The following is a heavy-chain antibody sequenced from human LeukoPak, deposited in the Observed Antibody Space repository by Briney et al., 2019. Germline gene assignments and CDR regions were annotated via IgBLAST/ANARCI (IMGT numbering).Heavy chain of an antibody. CDR3: ARVADYGDYVWGDWIDP. CDR1: GGSISSYY. V-gene: IGHV4-4*07. CDR2: IYSTGSA. J-gene: IGHJ5*02. D-gene: IGHD4-17*01. Sequence: SETLSLTCTVSGGSISSYYWSWIRQPAGKGLEWIGRIYSTGSANYNPSLKSRVTMSVDTSENQFSLKLSSVTAADTAVYYCARVADYGDYVWGDWIDPWGQGTLVTVSS.